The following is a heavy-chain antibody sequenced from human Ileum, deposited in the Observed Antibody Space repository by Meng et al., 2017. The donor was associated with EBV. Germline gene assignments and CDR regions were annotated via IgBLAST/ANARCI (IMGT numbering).Heavy chain of an antibody. CDR3: ARFDWLAHY. D-gene: IGHD3-9*01. V-gene: IGHV7-4-1*02. Sequence: QLQLVQSGSELKKPXATXKVSCKASGYTFTKYSRNWVRQAPGQGLEWMGWINTNTGNPTYAQGFTGRFVFSLDTSVNTAYLQISSLKAEDTAVYYCARFDWLAHYWGQGTLVTVSS. CDR2: INTNTGNP. J-gene: IGHJ4*02. CDR1: GYTFTKYS.